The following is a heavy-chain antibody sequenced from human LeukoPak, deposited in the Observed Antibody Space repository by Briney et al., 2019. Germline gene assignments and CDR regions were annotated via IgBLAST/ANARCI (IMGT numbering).Heavy chain of an antibody. J-gene: IGHJ4*02. V-gene: IGHV3-48*01. CDR1: GFTFSSYS. CDR3: AGSHSSSWYGVDY. CDR2: ISSSSSTI. Sequence: GGSLRLSCAASGFTFSSYSMNWVRQAPGKGLEWVSYISSSSSTIYYADSVKGRFTISRDNAKNSLYLQMNSLRAEDTAVYYCAGSHSSSWYGVDYWGQGTLVTVSS. D-gene: IGHD6-13*01.